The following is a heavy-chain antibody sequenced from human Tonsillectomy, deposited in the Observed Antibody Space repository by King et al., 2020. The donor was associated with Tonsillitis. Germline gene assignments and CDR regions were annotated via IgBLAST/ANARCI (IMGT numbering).Heavy chain of an antibody. D-gene: IGHD6-19*01. Sequence: VQLVESGGGLVQPGGSLRLSCEASGFTLSSYAMTWVRQAPGKGLEWVSSIYSGGTNTYYADSVKGRFTVSRDNSKNTLYLQMNSLRAEDTAIYFCARDFSGWSLDYWGQGTLVTVSS. CDR1: GFTLSSYA. CDR3: ARDFSGWSLDY. CDR2: IYSGGTNT. J-gene: IGHJ4*02. V-gene: IGHV3-23*03.